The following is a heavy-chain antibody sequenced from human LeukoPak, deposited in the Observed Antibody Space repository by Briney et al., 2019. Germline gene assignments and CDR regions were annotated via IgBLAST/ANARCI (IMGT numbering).Heavy chain of an antibody. J-gene: IGHJ4*02. V-gene: IGHV3-48*03. CDR1: GFTFSSYE. D-gene: IGHD6-19*01. CDR2: ISSSGSTI. Sequence: GGSLRLSCAASGFTFSSYEMNWVRQAQGKGLERVSYISSSGSTIYYTDSLKGRFTTSRDNAKNSLYLQMNSLRAEDTAVYYCARLSSGWSKGFDFWGQGTLLTVSS. CDR3: ARLSSGWSKGFDF.